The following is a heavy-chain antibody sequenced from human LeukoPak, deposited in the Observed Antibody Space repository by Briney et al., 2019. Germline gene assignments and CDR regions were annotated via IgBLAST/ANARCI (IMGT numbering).Heavy chain of an antibody. CDR1: GFTFSSYS. CDR2: ISSSSSYI. D-gene: IGHD1-1*01. V-gene: IGHV3-21*01. Sequence: PGGSLRLSCAASGFTFSSYSMNWVRQAPGKGLEWVSSISSSSSYIYYAESVKGRFTFSRDNAKNSLYLQMNSLRAEDTAVYYCARAVTVAWSERRPGYFYMDVWGKGTTVTVSS. CDR3: ARAVTVAWSERRPGYFYMDV. J-gene: IGHJ6*03.